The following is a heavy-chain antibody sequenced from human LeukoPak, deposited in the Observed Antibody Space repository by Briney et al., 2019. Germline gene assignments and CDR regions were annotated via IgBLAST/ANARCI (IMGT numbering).Heavy chain of an antibody. V-gene: IGHV4-59*01. CDR1: GGSISSYY. D-gene: IGHD3-3*01. CDR2: IYYSGST. J-gene: IGHJ4*02. CDR3: ARVPYDFWSGSEGYYFDY. Sequence: SETLSLTCTVSGGSISSYYWSWIRQPPGKGLEWIGYIYYSGSTNYNPSLKSRVTISVDTSKNQFSLKLSSVTAADTAVYYCARVPYDFWSGSEGYYFDYWGQGTLVTVSS.